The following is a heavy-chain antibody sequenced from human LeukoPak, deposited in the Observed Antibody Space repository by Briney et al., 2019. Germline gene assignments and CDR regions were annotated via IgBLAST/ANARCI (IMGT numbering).Heavy chain of an antibody. CDR1: DGSITNYY. V-gene: IGHV4-59*01. Sequence: PSETLSLTCTVSDGSITNYYWSWIRQPPGKGLEWIGYIYYSGSTDYNSSLKSRVTISVDMSKNQFSLNLSSVTAADTAVYYCARYRHYGSGSYYEALDYWGQGTLVAVSS. J-gene: IGHJ4*02. CDR3: ARYRHYGSGSYYEALDY. CDR2: IYYSGST. D-gene: IGHD3-10*01.